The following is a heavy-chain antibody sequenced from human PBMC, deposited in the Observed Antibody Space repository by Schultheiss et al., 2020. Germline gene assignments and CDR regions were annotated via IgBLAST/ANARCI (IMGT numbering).Heavy chain of an antibody. Sequence: GGSLRLSCAASGFTFSSYSMNWVRQAPGKGLEWVSSISSSSSYIYYADSVKGRFIISRDNSKNTLYLQMNSLRAEDTAVYYCAKAPTAQPFDYWGQGTLVTVSS. V-gene: IGHV3-21*04. CDR1: GFTFSSYS. CDR3: AKAPTAQPFDY. J-gene: IGHJ4*02. D-gene: IGHD4-17*01. CDR2: ISSSSSYI.